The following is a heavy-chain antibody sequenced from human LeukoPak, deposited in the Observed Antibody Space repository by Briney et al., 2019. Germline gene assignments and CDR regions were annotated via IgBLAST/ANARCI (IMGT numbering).Heavy chain of an antibody. V-gene: IGHV3-30-3*01. CDR2: TSYDGSKK. D-gene: IGHD2-15*01. Sequence: PGRSLRLSCAASGFTFSSYAMHWVRQAPGKGLEWVAVTSYDGSKKDYADSVKGRFTISRDNSNNTLYLQMNSLRPEDTAVYYCAGGVAYYYSGMDVWGQGTTVTVSS. J-gene: IGHJ6*02. CDR3: AGGVAYYYSGMDV. CDR1: GFTFSSYA.